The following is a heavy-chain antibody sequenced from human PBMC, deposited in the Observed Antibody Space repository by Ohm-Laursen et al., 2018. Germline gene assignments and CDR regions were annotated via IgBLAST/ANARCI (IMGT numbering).Heavy chain of an antibody. CDR3: ASGDILTGYSFDY. Sequence: SLRLSCTASGFTFSSYAMSWVRQAPGKGLEWVSAISGSGGSTFSADSVKGRLTISRDNSKNTVYLQMNSLRAEDTAVYYCASGDILTGYSFDYWGQGTLVTVSS. CDR2: ISGSGGST. D-gene: IGHD3-9*01. CDR1: GFTFSSYA. V-gene: IGHV3-23*01. J-gene: IGHJ4*02.